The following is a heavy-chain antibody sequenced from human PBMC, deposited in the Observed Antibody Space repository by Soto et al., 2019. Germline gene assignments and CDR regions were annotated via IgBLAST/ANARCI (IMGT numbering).Heavy chain of an antibody. CDR1: GFTFSTYG. J-gene: IGHJ3*02. CDR2: TSGSGTST. V-gene: IGHV3-23*01. D-gene: IGHD3-3*01. CDR3: AKSMHYDFWSGYSRAFDI. Sequence: EVQLLESGGGLVQPGGSLRLACAASGFTFSTYGMTWVRQSPGKGLEWVSATSGSGTSTYYADSVRGRFTISRDNSENTLYLQMHSLRVEETAVYYCAKSMHYDFWSGYSRAFDIWGQGTMVTVSS.